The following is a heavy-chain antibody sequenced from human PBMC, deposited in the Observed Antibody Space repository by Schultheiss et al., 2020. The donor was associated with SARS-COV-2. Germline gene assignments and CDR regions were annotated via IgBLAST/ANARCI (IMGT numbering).Heavy chain of an antibody. CDR1: GGSISSYY. Sequence: SETLSLTCTVSGGSISSYYWSWIRQPPGKGLEWIGSIYYSGSTYYNPSLKSRVTISVDTSKNQFSLKVSSVTAADTAVYYCSRDSATGDPKLGFDYWGQGTLVTVSS. J-gene: IGHJ4*02. CDR2: IYYSGST. CDR3: SRDSATGDPKLGFDY. V-gene: IGHV4-59*01. D-gene: IGHD5-24*01.